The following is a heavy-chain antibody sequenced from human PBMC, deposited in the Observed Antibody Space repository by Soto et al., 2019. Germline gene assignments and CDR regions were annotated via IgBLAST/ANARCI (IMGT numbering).Heavy chain of an antibody. D-gene: IGHD6-19*01. V-gene: IGHV3-30-3*01. J-gene: IGHJ6*02. CDR2: ISYDGSNK. CDR3: ARDSSGWPGVYYYYGMDV. Sequence: GGSLRLSCAASGFTFSSYAMHWVRQAPGKGLEWVAVISYDGSNKYYADSVKGRFTISRDNSKNTLYLQMNSLRAEDTTVYYCARDSSGWPGVYYYYGMDVWGQGTTVTVSS. CDR1: GFTFSSYA.